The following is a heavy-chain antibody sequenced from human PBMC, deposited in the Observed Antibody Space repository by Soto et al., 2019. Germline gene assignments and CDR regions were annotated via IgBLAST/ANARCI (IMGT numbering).Heavy chain of an antibody. Sequence: SETLSLTCTVSGGSISSYYWSWIRQPPGKGLEWIGYFYYSGSTTDNPSLKSRVTISVDTSKSQFTLKLSSVTAADTAVYYCARGALTTDFDYWGQGTLVTVSS. V-gene: IGHV4-59*01. CDR2: FYYSGST. CDR3: ARGALTTDFDY. CDR1: GGSISSYY. J-gene: IGHJ4*02.